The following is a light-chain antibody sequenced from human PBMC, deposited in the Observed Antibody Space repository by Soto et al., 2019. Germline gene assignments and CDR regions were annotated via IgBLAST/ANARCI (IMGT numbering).Light chain of an antibody. V-gene: IGLV1-44*01. CDR2: SNS. CDR1: SSNIGNNT. Sequence: QSVLTQPPSASGTPGQRVTISCSGSSSNIGNNTINWYQQLPGTAPKLLIYSNSQRPLGVPVRFSGSKSGTSASLTISGLQSEDEADYYCAAWDDRLYVFGAGTQLTVL. J-gene: IGLJ7*01. CDR3: AAWDDRLYV.